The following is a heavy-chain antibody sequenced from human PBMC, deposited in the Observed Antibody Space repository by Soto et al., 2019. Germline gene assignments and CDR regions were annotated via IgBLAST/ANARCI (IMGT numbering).Heavy chain of an antibody. CDR3: ARHEKAPIEDIVLVPAASFDP. CDR1: GGTISGHY. CDR2: IFYGGST. Sequence: SETLSLTCTVSGGTISGHYWTWIRQPPGKGLEWIGYIFYGGSTNYNPSLKSRVTMSLDTSKNQFSLRLSSVTAADTAVYYCARHEKAPIEDIVLVPAASFDPWGQGTLVTVSS. D-gene: IGHD2-2*01. J-gene: IGHJ5*02. V-gene: IGHV4-59*08.